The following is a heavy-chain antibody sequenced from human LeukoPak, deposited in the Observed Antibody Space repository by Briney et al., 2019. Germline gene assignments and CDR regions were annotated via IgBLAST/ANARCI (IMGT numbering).Heavy chain of an antibody. CDR3: ARGPTYYYGSGSYYNWFDP. J-gene: IGHJ5*02. V-gene: IGHV4-34*01. CDR1: GGSFSGYY. CDR2: INHSGST. D-gene: IGHD3-10*01. Sequence: SETLSLTCAVYGGSFSGYYWSWIRQPPGKGLEWIGEINHSGSTNYNPSLKSRVTISVDTSKNQFSLKLSSVTAADTAVYYCARGPTYYYGSGSYYNWFDPWGQGTLVTVSS.